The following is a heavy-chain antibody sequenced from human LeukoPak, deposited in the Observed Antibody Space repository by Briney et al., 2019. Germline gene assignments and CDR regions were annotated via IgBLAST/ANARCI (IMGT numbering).Heavy chain of an antibody. J-gene: IGHJ4*02. D-gene: IGHD5-18*01. CDR3: ASGVDTAKTGY. CDR2: ISNSGST. CDR1: DGSISSYY. V-gene: IGHV4-59*08. Sequence: PSETLSLTCTFSDGSISSYYWSWIRQPPGKGLEWIGYISNSGSTYYNPSLKSRVTISLDTSKNQFSLKLSSVTAADTAVYYCASGVDTAKTGYWGQGTLVTVSS.